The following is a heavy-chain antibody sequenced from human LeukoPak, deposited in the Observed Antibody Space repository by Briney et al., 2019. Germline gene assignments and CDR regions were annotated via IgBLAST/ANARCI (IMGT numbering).Heavy chain of an antibody. V-gene: IGHV3-9*01. D-gene: IGHD3-22*01. CDR3: AKGDGSGYYYYFDY. Sequence: GGSLRLSCAASGFTFDDYAMHWVRQAPGKGLEWVSGISWNSGSIGYADSVKGRFTISRDNAKNSLYLQMNSLRAEDTALYYCAKGDGSGYYYYFDYWGQGTLVTVSS. J-gene: IGHJ4*02. CDR2: ISWNSGSI. CDR1: GFTFDDYA.